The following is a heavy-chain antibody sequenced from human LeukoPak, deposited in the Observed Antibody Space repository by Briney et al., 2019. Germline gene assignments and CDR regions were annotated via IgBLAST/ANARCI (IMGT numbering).Heavy chain of an antibody. D-gene: IGHD2-2*01. CDR1: GYTFTGYY. Sequence: VASVKVPCKASGYTFTGYYMHWVRQAPGQGLEWMGWINPNSGGTNYAQKFQGRVTMTRDTSISTAYMELSRLRSDDTAVYYCARGYCSSTSCYLFDYWGQGTLVTVSS. V-gene: IGHV1-2*02. CDR3: ARGYCSSTSCYLFDY. CDR2: INPNSGGT. J-gene: IGHJ4*02.